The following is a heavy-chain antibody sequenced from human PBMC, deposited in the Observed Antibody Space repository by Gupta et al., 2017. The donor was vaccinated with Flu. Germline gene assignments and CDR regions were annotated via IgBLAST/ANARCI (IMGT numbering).Heavy chain of an antibody. Sequence: EVQVAESGGGLVQPGRSLRLSCAASGFTFDHYGMHWVRQAPGKGLEWVSGISWNSGSIGYADSVKGRFTISRDNAKNSLYLQMNSLRAEDTALYYCAKGNCNLTSCHGMDVWGQGTTVTVSS. CDR3: AKGNCNLTSCHGMDV. D-gene: IGHD2-2*01. V-gene: IGHV3-9*01. CDR1: GFTFDHYG. J-gene: IGHJ6*02. CDR2: ISWNSGSI.